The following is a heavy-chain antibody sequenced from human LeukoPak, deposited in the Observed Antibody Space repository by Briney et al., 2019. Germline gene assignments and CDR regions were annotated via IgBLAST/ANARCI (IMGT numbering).Heavy chain of an antibody. CDR2: IYSGGST. CDR1: GFTVSSNY. CDR3: ARDPAHTYYFDS. J-gene: IGHJ4*02. V-gene: IGHV3-66*01. Sequence: GGSLRLSCAASGFTVSSNYMSWVRQAPGKGLEWVSVIYSGGSTYYADSVKGRFTISRDNSKNTLYLQMNSLRAEDTAVYYCARDPAHTYYFDSWGQGTLVTDSS.